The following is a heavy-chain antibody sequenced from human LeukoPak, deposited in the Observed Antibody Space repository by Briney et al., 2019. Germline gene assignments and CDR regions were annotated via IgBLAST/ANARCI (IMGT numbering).Heavy chain of an antibody. J-gene: IGHJ4*02. V-gene: IGHV3-15*01. CDR2: IKGKVSGGTT. CDR1: GFTFSNAW. Sequence: GGSLRLSCAASGFTFSNAWMNWVRQAPGKGLEWVGRIKGKVSGGTTDYAAPVEGRFTVSRDDSKNTVYLQMNSLKTEDTAVYYCAAGLGTSDFDYWGQGTLVTVPS. D-gene: IGHD1-7*01. CDR3: AAGLGTSDFDY.